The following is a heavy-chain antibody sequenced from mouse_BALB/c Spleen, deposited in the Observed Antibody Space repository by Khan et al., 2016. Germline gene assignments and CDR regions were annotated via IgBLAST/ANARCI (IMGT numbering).Heavy chain of an antibody. J-gene: IGHJ2*01. V-gene: IGHV1-87*01. Sequence: QVQLKQSGAELARPGASVKLSCKASGYTFTSYWMQWVKQRPGQGLEWIGAIYPGDGDTRYTQKFKGKATLTADKSSSTAYMQLSSLASEDSAVYYCARRGGYGPFIDWGQGTTLTVSS. D-gene: IGHD2-2*01. CDR3: ARRGGYGPFID. CDR2: IYPGDGDT. CDR1: GYTFTSYW.